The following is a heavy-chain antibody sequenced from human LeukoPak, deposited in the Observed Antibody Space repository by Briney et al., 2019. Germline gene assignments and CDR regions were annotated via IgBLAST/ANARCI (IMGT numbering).Heavy chain of an antibody. D-gene: IGHD3-3*01. J-gene: IGHJ3*02. CDR3: AVWNDFWSGPLVPDAFDI. Sequence: GASVKVSCKASGYTFTSYYMHWVRQAPGQGLEWMGIINPSGGSTSYAQKFQGRVTMTRDTSTSTVYMELSSLRSEDTAVYYCAVWNDFWSGPLVPDAFDIWGQGTMVTVSS. CDR1: GYTFTSYY. CDR2: INPSGGST. V-gene: IGHV1-46*01.